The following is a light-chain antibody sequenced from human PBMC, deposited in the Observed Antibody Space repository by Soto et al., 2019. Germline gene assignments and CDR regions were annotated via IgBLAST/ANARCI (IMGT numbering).Light chain of an antibody. V-gene: IGKV3-11*01. J-gene: IGKJ4*01. Sequence: EIVLTQSAAILSLSPGERATLSYRASQSISSHLAWYQQKPGQAPRLLMYDVSNRATDIPARFSGSGSGTDFTLTISSLEPEDFAVYYCQQRPNWPLTFGGGTKVEIK. CDR3: QQRPNWPLT. CDR2: DVS. CDR1: QSISSH.